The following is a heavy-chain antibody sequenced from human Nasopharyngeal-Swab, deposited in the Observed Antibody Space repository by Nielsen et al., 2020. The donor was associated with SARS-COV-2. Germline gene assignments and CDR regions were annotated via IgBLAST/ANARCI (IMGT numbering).Heavy chain of an antibody. J-gene: IGHJ4*02. D-gene: IGHD5-12*01. CDR2: ISYDGSIK. CDR3: ARGGSSGESSFDY. Sequence: GESLKISCEASRFTFSSYAMHWVRQAPGKGLEWVAVISYDGSIKKSADSVEGRFTISRDNSKNTLYLQMNSLRTDDTAVYYCARGGSSGESSFDYWGQGTLVTVSA. V-gene: IGHV3-30-3*01. CDR1: RFTFSSYA.